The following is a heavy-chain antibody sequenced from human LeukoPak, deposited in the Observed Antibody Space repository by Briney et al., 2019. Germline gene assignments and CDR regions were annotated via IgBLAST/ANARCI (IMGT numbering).Heavy chain of an antibody. CDR2: VCYSAST. J-gene: IGHJ4*02. CDR3: ARGIMTTVPTFDY. CDR1: GGSINGYY. Sequence: SETLSLTCTVSGGSINGYYWSWMRQPPGKGLEWIGYVCYSASTNYNPSLKSRVTISVDTSKKQFSLRLSSVTAAETAVYYCARGIMTTVPTFDYWGQGTQVTVSS. D-gene: IGHD4-17*01. V-gene: IGHV4-59*01.